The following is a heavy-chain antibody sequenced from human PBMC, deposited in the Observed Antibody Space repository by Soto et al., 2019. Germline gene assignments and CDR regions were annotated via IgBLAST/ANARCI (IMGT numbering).Heavy chain of an antibody. V-gene: IGHV4-39*02. CDR2: IYYSGST. CDR3: ARDPSSVLRFLEWPTSLFDP. J-gene: IGHJ5*02. Sequence: SETLCLTCTVAGGSISSSSYYWGWIRQPPGKGLEWIGSIYYSGSTYYNPSLKSRVTISVDTSKNQFSLKLSSVTAADTAVYYCARDPSSVLRFLEWPTSLFDPWGQGTLVTVSS. D-gene: IGHD3-3*01. CDR1: GGSISSSSYY.